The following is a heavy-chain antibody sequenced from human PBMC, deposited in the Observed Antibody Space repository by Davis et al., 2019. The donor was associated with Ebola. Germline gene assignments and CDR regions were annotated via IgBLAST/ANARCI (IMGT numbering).Heavy chain of an antibody. CDR1: GGSFSGYY. CDR2: INHSGST. J-gene: IGHJ4*02. CDR3: ASPEV. Sequence: MPGGSLRLSCAVYGGSFSGYYWSWIRQPPGKGLEWIGEINHSGSTNYNPSLKSRVTISVDKSKNQFSLKLSSVTAADTAVYYCASPEVWGQGTLVTVSS. V-gene: IGHV4-34*01.